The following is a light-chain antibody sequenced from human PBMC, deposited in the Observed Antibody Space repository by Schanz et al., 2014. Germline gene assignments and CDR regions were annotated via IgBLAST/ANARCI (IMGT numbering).Light chain of an antibody. V-gene: IGKV3-20*01. CDR2: GAS. CDR1: ETVNGRF. CDR3: QQYGSSSWT. J-gene: IGKJ1*01. Sequence: EVVLTQSPGSLSLSPGETATLSCRASETVNGRFLAWYQQKPGQAPRLLIYGASSRATGIPDRFSGSGSGTDFTLTISRLEPEDFAVYYCQQYGSSSWTFGQGTKVEIK.